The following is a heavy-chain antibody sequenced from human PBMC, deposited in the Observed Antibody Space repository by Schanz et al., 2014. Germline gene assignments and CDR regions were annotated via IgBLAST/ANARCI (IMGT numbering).Heavy chain of an antibody. V-gene: IGHV3-23*04. Sequence: EVQLVESGGGLVQPGGSLKLSCAASGFIFSSYAMTWVRQAPGKGLEWVSVIAGDGGGPNYVDSVKGRFTISRDNSDNTLYLQMNNLRAEDTAVYYCAATTILADWGQGTLVAVSS. D-gene: IGHD3-3*01. CDR1: GFIFSSYA. J-gene: IGHJ4*02. CDR2: IAGDGGGP. CDR3: AATTILAD.